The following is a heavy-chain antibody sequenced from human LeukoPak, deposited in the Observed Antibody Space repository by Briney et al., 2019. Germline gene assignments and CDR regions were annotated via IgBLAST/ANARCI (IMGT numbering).Heavy chain of an antibody. V-gene: IGHV4-59*01. CDR3: SRRVAGDYGYWFDP. D-gene: IGHD4-17*01. CDR2: ISYSGST. Sequence: PSETLSPTCTVSGGSISNYYWNWIRQPPGKGLEWIGDISYSGSTRYNPSLKSRVTMSVDTSKNQFSLKLTSVTAADTAVYYCSRRVAGDYGYWFDPWGLGTLVTVSS. J-gene: IGHJ5*02. CDR1: GGSISNYY.